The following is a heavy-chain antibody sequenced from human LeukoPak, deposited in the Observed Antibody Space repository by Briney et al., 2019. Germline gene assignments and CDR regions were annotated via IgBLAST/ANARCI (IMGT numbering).Heavy chain of an antibody. Sequence: SKTLSLTCAVYGGSFSGYYWSWIRQPPGKGLEWIGEINHSGSTNYNPSLKSRVTISVDTSKNQFSLKLSSVTAADTAVYYCARASYFDWLWGAFDIWGQGTMVTVSS. J-gene: IGHJ3*02. CDR3: ARASYFDWLWGAFDI. CDR1: GGSFSGYY. CDR2: INHSGST. V-gene: IGHV4-34*01. D-gene: IGHD3-9*01.